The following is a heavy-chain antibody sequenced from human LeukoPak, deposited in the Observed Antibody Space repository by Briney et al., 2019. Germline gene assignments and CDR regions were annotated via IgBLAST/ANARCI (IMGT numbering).Heavy chain of an antibody. D-gene: IGHD6-13*01. CDR2: IYYSGST. CDR3: ARGAAGGEFDY. Sequence: KPSETLSLTCTISGGSISSYYWSWIRQPPGKGLEWLGYIYYSGSTNYNPSLKSRLTISVDTSKNQFSLKLSSVTAAGTAVYYCARGAAGGEFDYWGQGTLVTVSS. J-gene: IGHJ4*02. V-gene: IGHV4-59*08. CDR1: GGSISSYY.